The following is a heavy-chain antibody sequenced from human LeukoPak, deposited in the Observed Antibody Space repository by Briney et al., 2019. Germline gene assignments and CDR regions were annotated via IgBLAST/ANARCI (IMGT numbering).Heavy chain of an antibody. CDR1: GYTFTSYG. Sequence: ASVKVSCKASGYTFTSYGISWVRPAPGQGREWMGWISAYNGNTNYAQKIQGSVIMTRDTSISTAYMELSRLRSDDKAVYYCASGGNHYGSGSYQDIGTAFDPWGQGTLVTVSS. D-gene: IGHD3-10*01. J-gene: IGHJ5*02. CDR2: ISAYNGNT. V-gene: IGHV1-18*01. CDR3: ASGGNHYGSGSYQDIGTAFDP.